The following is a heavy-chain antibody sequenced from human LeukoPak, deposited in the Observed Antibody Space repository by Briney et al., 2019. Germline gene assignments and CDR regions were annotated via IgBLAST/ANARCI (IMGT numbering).Heavy chain of an antibody. D-gene: IGHD4-23*01. CDR2: IYYSGST. CDR1: GGSISSSSYY. Sequence: SETLSLTCTVSGGSISSSSYYWGWIRQPPGKGLEWIGSIYYSGSTYYNPSLKSRVTISVLTSKNRFSLKLSSVTAADTAVYYCATLTGGDDAFDIWGQGTMVTVSS. J-gene: IGHJ3*02. CDR3: ATLTGGDDAFDI. V-gene: IGHV4-39*07.